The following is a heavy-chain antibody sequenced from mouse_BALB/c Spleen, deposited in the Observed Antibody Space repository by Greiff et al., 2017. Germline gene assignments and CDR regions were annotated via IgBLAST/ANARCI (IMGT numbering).Heavy chain of an antibody. J-gene: IGHJ3*01. Sequence: QVQLKESGPGLVAPSQSLSITCTVSGFSLTSYGVHWVRQPPGKGLEWLGVIWAGGSTNYNSALMSRLSISKDNSKSQVFLKMNSLQTDDTAMYYCARDPGMNTPFAYWGQGTLVTVSA. CDR2: IWAGGST. V-gene: IGHV2-9*02. D-gene: IGHD5-2*01. CDR3: ARDPGMNTPFAY. CDR1: GFSLTSYG.